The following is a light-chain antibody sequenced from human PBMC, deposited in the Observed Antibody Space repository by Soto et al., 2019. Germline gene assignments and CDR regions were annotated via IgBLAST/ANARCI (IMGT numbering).Light chain of an antibody. Sequence: QSALTQPPSVSGSPGQSVTISCTGTSSDVGSYNRVSWYQQPPGTAPKLIIYEVTNRPSGVPDRFSGSKSGNTASLTISGLQAEDEADYYCSSYTSSSTSVVFGGGTKVTVL. CDR3: SSYTSSSTSVV. CDR2: EVT. J-gene: IGLJ2*01. CDR1: SSDVGSYNR. V-gene: IGLV2-18*02.